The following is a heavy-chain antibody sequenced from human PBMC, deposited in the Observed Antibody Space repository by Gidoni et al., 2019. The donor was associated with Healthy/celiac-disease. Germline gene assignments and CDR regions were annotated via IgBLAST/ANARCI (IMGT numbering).Heavy chain of an antibody. V-gene: IGHV3-7*04. CDR3: ARALGP. J-gene: IGHJ5*02. Sequence: EVQLVESGGGLVQPGGSLRLSCAASGFTFSSYCMSWGRPAPGKGLEWVANIKQDGSEKYYVDSVKGRFTISRDNAKNSLYLQMNSLRAEDTAVYYCARALGPWGQGTLVTVSS. CDR2: IKQDGSEK. CDR1: GFTFSSYC.